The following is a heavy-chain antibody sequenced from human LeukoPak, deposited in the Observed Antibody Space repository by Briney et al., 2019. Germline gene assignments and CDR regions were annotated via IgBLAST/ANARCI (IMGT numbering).Heavy chain of an antibody. CDR2: INPNSGGT. D-gene: IGHD3-22*01. Sequence: ASVKVSCKASGYTFTGYYMHWVRQAPGQGLEWMGWINPNSGGTNYAQKFQGRVTMTRDTSISTAYMELSRLRSDDTAVYYCARVPFYYDSSGYYEPYDAFDIWGQGTMVTVSS. CDR1: GYTFTGYY. J-gene: IGHJ3*02. CDR3: ARVPFYYDSSGYYEPYDAFDI. V-gene: IGHV1-2*02.